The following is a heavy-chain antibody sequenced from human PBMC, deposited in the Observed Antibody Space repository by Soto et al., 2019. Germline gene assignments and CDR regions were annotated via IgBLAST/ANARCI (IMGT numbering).Heavy chain of an antibody. CDR3: ASIVTMVRGVIPSYENNWFDP. CDR1: GGSFSGYY. D-gene: IGHD3-10*01. V-gene: IGHV4-34*01. CDR2: INHSGST. Sequence: SETLSLTCAVYGGSFSGYYWSWIRQPPGKGLEWIGEINHSGSTNYNPSLKSRVTISVDTSKNQFSLKLSSVTAADTAVYYCASIVTMVRGVIPSYENNWFDPWGQGTLVTVSS. J-gene: IGHJ5*02.